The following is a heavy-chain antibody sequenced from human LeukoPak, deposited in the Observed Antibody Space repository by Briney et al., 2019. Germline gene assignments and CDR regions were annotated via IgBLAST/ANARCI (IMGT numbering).Heavy chain of an antibody. V-gene: IGHV1-46*01. CDR1: GYTFTSYY. Sequence: ASVKVSCKASGYTFTSYYMHWERQAPGQGLEWMGIINPSGGSTSYAQKFQGRVTMTRDTSTSTVYMELSSLRSEDTAVYYCARDDPIRRYCSSTSCYPYYHYYGMDVWGQGTTVTVFS. CDR2: INPSGGST. CDR3: ARDDPIRRYCSSTSCYPYYHYYGMDV. D-gene: IGHD2-2*01. J-gene: IGHJ6*02.